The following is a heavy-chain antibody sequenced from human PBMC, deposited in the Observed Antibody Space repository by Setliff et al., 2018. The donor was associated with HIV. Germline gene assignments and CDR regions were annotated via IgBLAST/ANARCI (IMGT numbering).Heavy chain of an antibody. D-gene: IGHD6-19*01. CDR1: GFTVSSNY. Sequence: GGSLRLSCAASGFTVSSNYMSWVRQAPGKGLEWVSVIYSCGSTYYADSVKGRFTISRDNAKNSLYLQMNSLRAEDMALYYCAKAPGYSSGPTDYWGQGTLVTVSS. CDR3: AKAPGYSSGPTDY. V-gene: IGHV3-53*05. CDR2: IYSCGST. J-gene: IGHJ4*02.